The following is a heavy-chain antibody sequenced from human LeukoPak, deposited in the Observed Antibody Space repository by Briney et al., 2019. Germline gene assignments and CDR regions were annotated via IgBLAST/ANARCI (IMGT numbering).Heavy chain of an antibody. V-gene: IGHV1-69*13. CDR3: AREVVVVPYNWFDP. CDR2: IIPIFGTA. J-gene: IGHJ5*02. CDR1: GGTFSSYA. Sequence: SVKVSCKASGGTFSSYAISWVRQAPGQGLEWMGGIIPIFGTANYAQKFQGRVTITADESTSTAYMELSSLRSEDTAVYYCAREVVVVPYNWFDPWGQGTLVTVSS. D-gene: IGHD2-2*01.